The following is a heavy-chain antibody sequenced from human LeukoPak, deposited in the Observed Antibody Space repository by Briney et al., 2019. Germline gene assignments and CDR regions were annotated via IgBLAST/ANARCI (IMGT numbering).Heavy chain of an antibody. J-gene: IGHJ6*02. Sequence: GESLKISCEGSGYSFTSYWIGWVRQMPGKGQEWMGIIYPGDSDTRYSPSFQGQVTISADRSISTAYLQWSSLKASDTAMYYCARLLDYYGSGNFYGMDVLGQGTTVTVSS. CDR2: IYPGDSDT. D-gene: IGHD3-10*01. CDR3: ARLLDYYGSGNFYGMDV. V-gene: IGHV5-51*01. CDR1: GYSFTSYW.